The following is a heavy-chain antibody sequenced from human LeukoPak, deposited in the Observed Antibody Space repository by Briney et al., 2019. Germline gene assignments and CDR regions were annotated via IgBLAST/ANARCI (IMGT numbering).Heavy chain of an antibody. CDR2: ISGSGGST. CDR1: GFTFSSYA. CDR3: AKEKARATRMRIVVVTEVQSNAFDI. V-gene: IGHV3-23*01. Sequence: GGSLRLSCAASGFTFSSYAMSWVRQAPGKGLEWVSAISGSGGSTYYADSVKGRFTISRDNSKNTLYLQMNSLRAEDTAVYYCAKEKARATRMRIVVVTEVQSNAFDIWGQGTMVTVSS. J-gene: IGHJ3*02. D-gene: IGHD2-21*02.